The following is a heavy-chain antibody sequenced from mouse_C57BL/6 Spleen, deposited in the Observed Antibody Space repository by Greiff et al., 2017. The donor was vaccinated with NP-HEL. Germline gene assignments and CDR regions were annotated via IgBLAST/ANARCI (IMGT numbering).Heavy chain of an antibody. Sequence: VQLQQSGPELVKPGASVKISCKASGYAFSSSWMNWVKQRPGKGLEWIGRIYPGDGDTNYNGKFKGKATLTADKSSSTAYMQLSSLTSEDSAVYFCARENWVDYWGQGTTLTVSS. CDR2: IYPGDGDT. V-gene: IGHV1-82*01. CDR3: ARENWVDY. D-gene: IGHD4-1*01. J-gene: IGHJ2*01. CDR1: GYAFSSSW.